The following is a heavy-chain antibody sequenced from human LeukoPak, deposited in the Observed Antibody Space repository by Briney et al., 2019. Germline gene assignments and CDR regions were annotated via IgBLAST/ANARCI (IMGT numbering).Heavy chain of an antibody. D-gene: IGHD5-12*01. CDR2: IYYSGST. Sequence: ASETLSLTCTVSGGSISSGGYYWSWIRQHPGKGLEWIGYIYYSGSTYYNPSLKSRVTISVDTSKKQFSLKLSSVTAADTAVYYCARARGYSGYEMGYWGQGTLVTVSS. CDR1: GGSISSGGYY. J-gene: IGHJ4*02. CDR3: ARARGYSGYEMGY. V-gene: IGHV4-31*03.